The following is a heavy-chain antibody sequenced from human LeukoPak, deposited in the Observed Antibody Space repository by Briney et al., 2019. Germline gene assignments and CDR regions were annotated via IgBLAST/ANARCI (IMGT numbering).Heavy chain of an antibody. J-gene: IGHJ4*02. D-gene: IGHD3-3*01. Sequence: PGGSLRLSCAASGFTFSTYGMIWVRQAPGKGPEWVSSISSISTYTHYADAVKGRFTISRDNTKNSLYLQMNSLRVEDTAVYYCARTHILQYDFWTASIWGQGTLVAVSS. V-gene: IGHV3-21*01. CDR2: ISSISTYT. CDR1: GFTFSTYG. CDR3: ARTHILQYDFWTASI.